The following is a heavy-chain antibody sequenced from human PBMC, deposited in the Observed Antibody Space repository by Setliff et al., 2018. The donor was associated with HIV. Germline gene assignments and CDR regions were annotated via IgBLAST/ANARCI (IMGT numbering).Heavy chain of an antibody. D-gene: IGHD3-16*01. Sequence: LSLTCDVSGYSISSGYYWGWIRQPPGKGLEWIANIYHNGNTHYNPSVKSRVTISVDTSKNQFSLKLRSVAAADTAVYYCARRPPYWGFDFWGQGTLVTVSS. J-gene: IGHJ4*02. CDR3: ARRPPYWGFDF. CDR2: IYHNGNT. CDR1: GYSISSGYY. V-gene: IGHV4-38-2*01.